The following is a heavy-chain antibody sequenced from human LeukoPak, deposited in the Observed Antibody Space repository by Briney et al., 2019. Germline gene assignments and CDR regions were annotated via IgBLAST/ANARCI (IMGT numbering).Heavy chain of an antibody. CDR3: ARAAVVFLTTVTLRPDWFDP. D-gene: IGHD4-17*01. J-gene: IGHJ5*02. Sequence: SETLSLTCTVSGGSISSGDYYWSWIRQPPGEGLEWIGNIYYSGSTCSNPSLKSRVAISIDTSMSQFSLKVASVTAADTAVYYCARAAVVFLTTVTLRPDWFDPWGQGTLVTVSS. V-gene: IGHV4-30-4*01. CDR2: IYYSGST. CDR1: GGSISSGDYY.